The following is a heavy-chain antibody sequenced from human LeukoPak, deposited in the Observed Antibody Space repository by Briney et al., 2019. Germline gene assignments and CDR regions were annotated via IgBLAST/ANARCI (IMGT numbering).Heavy chain of an antibody. D-gene: IGHD4-23*01. J-gene: IGHJ4*02. V-gene: IGHV3-21*01. CDR3: ARGLLYGGDIDY. CDR2: ISSSSSYI. Sequence: GGSLRLSCAASGFTFSSYSMNWVRQAPGKGLEWVSSISSSSSYIYYADSVKGRFTISRDNAKNSLYLQMNSLRAEDTAVYYCARGLLYGGDIDYWGQGTLVTVSS. CDR1: GFTFSSYS.